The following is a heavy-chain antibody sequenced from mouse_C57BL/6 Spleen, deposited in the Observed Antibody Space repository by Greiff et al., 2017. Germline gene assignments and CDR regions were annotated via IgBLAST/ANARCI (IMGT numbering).Heavy chain of an antibody. V-gene: IGHV5-16*01. CDR2: INYDGSST. D-gene: IGHD1-1*01. J-gene: IGHJ1*03. CDR3: AREFLDYDSSCWYFDV. Sequence: EVQVVESEGGLVQPGSSMKLSCTASGFTFSDYYMAWVRQVPEKGLEWVANINYDGSSTYYLDSLKSRFIISRANAENILYLQMSSLKSEDTATYYCAREFLDYDSSCWYFDVWGTGTTVTVSS. CDR1: GFTFSDYY.